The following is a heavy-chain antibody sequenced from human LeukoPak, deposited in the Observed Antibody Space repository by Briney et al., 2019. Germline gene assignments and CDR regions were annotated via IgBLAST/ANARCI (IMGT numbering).Heavy chain of an antibody. D-gene: IGHD6-13*01. CDR3: ATAAAAGTRGAFDI. Sequence: SETLSLTCTVSGGSISSYYWSWIRQPPGKGLEWIGYIYYSGSTNYNPSLKSRVTISVDTSKNQFSQKLSSVTAADTAVYYCATAAAAGTRGAFDIWGQGTMVTVSS. J-gene: IGHJ3*02. V-gene: IGHV4-59*08. CDR1: GGSISSYY. CDR2: IYYSGST.